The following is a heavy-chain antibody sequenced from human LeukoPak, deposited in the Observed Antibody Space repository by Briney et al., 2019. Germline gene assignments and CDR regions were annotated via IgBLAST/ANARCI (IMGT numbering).Heavy chain of an antibody. J-gene: IGHJ6*02. V-gene: IGHV1-69*04. CDR3: ARVGMATTGQGYYYGMDV. D-gene: IGHD5-24*01. CDR2: IIPILGIA. CDR1: GGTFSSYA. Sequence: SVKVSCKASGGTFSSYATSWVRQAPGQGLEWMGRIIPILGIANYAQKFQGRVTITADKSTSTAYMELSSLRSEDTAVYYCARVGMATTGQGYYYGMDVWGQGTTVTVSS.